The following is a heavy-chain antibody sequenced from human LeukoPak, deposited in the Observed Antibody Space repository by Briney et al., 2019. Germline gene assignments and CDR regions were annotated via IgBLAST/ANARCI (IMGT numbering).Heavy chain of an antibody. CDR1: GGSFSGYY. V-gene: IGHV4-34*01. CDR3: AREGYSYNYGMDV. Sequence: SETLSLTCAVYGGSFSGYYWSWIRQPPGKGLEWIGEINHSGSTNYNPSLKSRVTISVDTSKNQFSLKLSSVTAADTAAYYCAREGYSYNYGMDVWGQGTTVTVSS. D-gene: IGHD5-18*01. J-gene: IGHJ6*02. CDR2: INHSGST.